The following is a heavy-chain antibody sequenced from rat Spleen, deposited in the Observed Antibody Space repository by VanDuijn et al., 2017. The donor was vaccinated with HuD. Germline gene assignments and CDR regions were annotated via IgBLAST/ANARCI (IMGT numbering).Heavy chain of an antibody. V-gene: IGHV5-25*01. CDR2: ISTGGGNT. CDR3: ARRHYGYTDYFDY. D-gene: IGHD1-9*01. CDR1: GFTFSNYY. J-gene: IGHJ2*01. Sequence: EVQLVESGGGLVQPGRSLKLSCAASGFTFSNYYMAWVRQAPTKGLEWVAYISTGGGNTYYRDSVRGRFTISSDDAKTTLYLQMDSLRSEDTATYYCARRHYGYTDYFDYWGQGVMVTVSS.